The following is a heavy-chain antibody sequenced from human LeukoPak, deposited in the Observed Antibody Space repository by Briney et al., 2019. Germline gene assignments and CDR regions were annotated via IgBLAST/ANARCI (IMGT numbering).Heavy chain of an antibody. D-gene: IGHD4-23*01. Sequence: PSETLYLTCTVSGGSISSYYWSWIRQPAGKGLEWIGRIYTSGSTNYNPSLKSRVTMSVDTSKNQCTLKLSSVTAADTAVYYCARLGVTDGGTTDAFDIWGQGTMVTVSS. J-gene: IGHJ3*02. CDR2: IYTSGST. V-gene: IGHV4-4*07. CDR1: GGSISSYY. CDR3: ARLGVTDGGTTDAFDI.